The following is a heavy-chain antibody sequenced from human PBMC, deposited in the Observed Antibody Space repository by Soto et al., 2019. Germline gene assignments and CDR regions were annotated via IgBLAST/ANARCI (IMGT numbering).Heavy chain of an antibody. Sequence: SQTLSLTCDISGYNVSSNSAAWNCIRQSPSRGLEWLGRSYYRSKWYNDYALSVKSRITINPDTSKNQFSLQLNSVTPDDTAVYYCARESSWYWFDPWGQGTLVTV. D-gene: IGHD6-13*01. CDR1: GYNVSSNSAA. CDR3: ARESSWYWFDP. J-gene: IGHJ5*02. CDR2: SYYRSKWYN. V-gene: IGHV6-1*01.